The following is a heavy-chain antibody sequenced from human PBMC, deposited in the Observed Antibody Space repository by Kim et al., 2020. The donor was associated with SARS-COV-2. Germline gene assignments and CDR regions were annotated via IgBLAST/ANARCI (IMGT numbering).Heavy chain of an antibody. CDR1: GYTFTGYY. Sequence: ASVKVSCKASGYTFTGYYMHWVRQAPGQGLEWMGWINPNSGGTNYAQKFQGRVTMTRDTSISTAYMELSRLRSDDTAVYYCARVLSLGYDILTGYYMGYYYGMYVWGQGTTVTVSS. J-gene: IGHJ6*02. V-gene: IGHV1-2*02. D-gene: IGHD3-9*01. CDR3: ARVLSLGYDILTGYYMGYYYGMYV. CDR2: INPNSGGT.